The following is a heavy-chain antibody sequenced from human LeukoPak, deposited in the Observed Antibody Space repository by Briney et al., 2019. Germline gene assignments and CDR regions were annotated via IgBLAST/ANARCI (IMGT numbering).Heavy chain of an antibody. CDR1: GFTFDDYA. J-gene: IGHJ6*02. V-gene: IGHV3-9*01. D-gene: IGHD4-17*01. CDR3: AKDTTTVTTDGMDV. Sequence: GGSLRLSCAASGFTFDDYAMHWVRQAPGKGLEWVSGMSWNSGSIGYADSVKGRFTISRDNAKNSLYLQVNSLRAEDTALYYGAKDTTTVTTDGMDVWGQGTTVTVSS. CDR2: MSWNSGSI.